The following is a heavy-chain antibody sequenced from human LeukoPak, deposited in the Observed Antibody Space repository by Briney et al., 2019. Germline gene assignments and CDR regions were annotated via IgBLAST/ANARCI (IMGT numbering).Heavy chain of an antibody. CDR1: GFTFSSYG. Sequence: PGGSLRLSCAASGFTFSSYGMHRVRQAPGKGLEWVAVIWYDGSNKYYADSVKGRFTISRDNSKNTLYLQMNSLRAEDTAVYYCAKDRRVQGYHWFDPWGQGTLVTVSS. CDR3: AKDRRVQGYHWFDP. V-gene: IGHV3-33*06. J-gene: IGHJ5*02. D-gene: IGHD3-10*01. CDR2: IWYDGSNK.